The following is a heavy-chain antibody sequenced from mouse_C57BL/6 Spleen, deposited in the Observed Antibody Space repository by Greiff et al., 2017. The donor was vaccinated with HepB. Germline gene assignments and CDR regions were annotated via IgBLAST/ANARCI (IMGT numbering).Heavy chain of an antibody. Sequence: VKLVESGAELVRPGASVTLSCKASGYTFPDYEMHWVKQTPVHGLEWIGAIDPETGGTAYNQKFKGKAILTADKSSSTAYMELRSLTSEDSAVYYCIITTVGYAMDYWGQGTSVTVSS. CDR1: GYTFPDYE. CDR2: IDPETGGT. D-gene: IGHD1-1*01. V-gene: IGHV1-15*01. J-gene: IGHJ4*01. CDR3: IITTVGYAMDY.